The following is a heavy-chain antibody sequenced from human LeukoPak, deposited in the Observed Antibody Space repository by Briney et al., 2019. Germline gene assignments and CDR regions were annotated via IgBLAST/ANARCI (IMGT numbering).Heavy chain of an antibody. V-gene: IGHV4-4*07. D-gene: IGHD2-2*01. CDR3: AREAAVGSTSPGRYYYYMDV. Sequence: SETLSVTCTVSGDSISSYYWSWIRQPAGKGLEWIGRIYTSGSTNYNPSLKSRVTMSVDTSKNQFSLKLSSVTAADTAVYYCAREAAVGSTSPGRYYYYMDVWGKGTTVTISS. J-gene: IGHJ6*03. CDR1: GDSISSYY. CDR2: IYTSGST.